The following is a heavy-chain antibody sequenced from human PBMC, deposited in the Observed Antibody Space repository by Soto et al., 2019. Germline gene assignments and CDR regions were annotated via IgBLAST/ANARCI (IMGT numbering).Heavy chain of an antibody. CDR3: ARADRTLVTSYSLDV. V-gene: IGHV4-34*01. D-gene: IGHD2-21*02. CDR2: INHSGTI. Sequence: PSETLSLTCAVYGGSFSGYYWTWIRQPPGKGLEWIGEINHSGTINFNPSLKSRLTISLDTSKKHFSLKLSSVTDADTAAYYCARADRTLVTSYSLDVCGQGTTVT. CDR1: GGSFSGYY. J-gene: IGHJ6*02.